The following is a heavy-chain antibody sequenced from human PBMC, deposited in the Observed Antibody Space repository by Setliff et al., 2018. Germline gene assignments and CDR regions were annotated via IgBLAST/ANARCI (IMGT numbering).Heavy chain of an antibody. V-gene: IGHV4-39*07. CDR3: ARGRLLYVGDPHYFDT. J-gene: IGHJ4*02. Sequence: PSETLSLTCSVSGASISTTYYYWDWIRQSPEKGLEWIGTIYQNGITYYNPSVKSRVTISVDKSKNQFSLQLTSVTATETAVYYCARGRLLYVGDPHYFDTWGQGTLVTVSS. CDR1: GASISTTYYY. CDR2: IYQNGIT. D-gene: IGHD4-17*01.